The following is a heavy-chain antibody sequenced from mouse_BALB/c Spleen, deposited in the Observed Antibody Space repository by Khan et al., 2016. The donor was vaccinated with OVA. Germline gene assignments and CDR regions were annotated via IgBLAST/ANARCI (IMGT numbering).Heavy chain of an antibody. V-gene: IGHV3-2*02. CDR2: ISYSGNT. D-gene: IGHD1-1*01. CDR1: GYSITSYYA. CDR3: GRVYWGDFDY. Sequence: EVKLLESGPGLVKPSQSVSLICTVTGYSITSYYAWNWIRQFPGNKLEWMCFISYSGNTKYNPSLKIRISITRDTSKNQFFLQLNSLNTEYTATYCGGRVYWGDFDYWGQGTTLTVSS. J-gene: IGHJ2*01.